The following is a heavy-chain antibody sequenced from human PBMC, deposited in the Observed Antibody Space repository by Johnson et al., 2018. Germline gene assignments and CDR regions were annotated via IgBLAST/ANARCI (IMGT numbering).Heavy chain of an antibody. CDR2: IHSDGSST. CDR1: GFTFSSYW. J-gene: IGHJ6*03. V-gene: IGHV3-74*02. Sequence: VQLVQSGGGLIQPGGSLRLSCAASGFTFSSYWMHWVRQAPGKGLVWVSRIHSDGSSTTYADSVKGRFTISRDNAKNSLYLQMKSLRAEDTAVYYCARKAYYYYYMDVWGKGTTVTVSS. CDR3: ARKAYYYYYMDV.